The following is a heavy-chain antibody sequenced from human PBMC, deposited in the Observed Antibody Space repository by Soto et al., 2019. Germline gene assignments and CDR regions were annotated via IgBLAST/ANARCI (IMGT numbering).Heavy chain of an antibody. Sequence: ASETLSLTCTVSGGSISSSYWSWIRQPPGKGLEWIGYIHYTGSPNYNPSLKSRVTISVHTSKNQWSLRLTSVTAADTAVYCCSTLRSYAASFHIWGLGTLVTVSS. CDR1: GGSISSSY. CDR2: IHYTGSP. CDR3: STLRSYAASFHI. D-gene: IGHD1-26*01. V-gene: IGHV4-59*01. J-gene: IGHJ1*01.